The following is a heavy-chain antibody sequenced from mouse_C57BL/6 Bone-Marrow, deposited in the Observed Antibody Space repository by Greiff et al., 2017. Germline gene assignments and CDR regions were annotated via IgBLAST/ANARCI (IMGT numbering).Heavy chain of an antibody. V-gene: IGHV2-5*01. CDR2: IWRGGST. CDR3: AKCLYYYGSHAMDH. J-gene: IGHJ4*01. CDR1: GFSLTSYG. Sequence: QVQLKESGPGLVQPSQSLSITCTVSGFSLTSYGVHWVRQSPGKGLEWLGVIWRGGSTDYNAAFMSRLSITKDNSKSQVFFKMNSLQADDTAIYYCAKCLYYYGSHAMDHWGQGTSVTVSS. D-gene: IGHD1-1*01.